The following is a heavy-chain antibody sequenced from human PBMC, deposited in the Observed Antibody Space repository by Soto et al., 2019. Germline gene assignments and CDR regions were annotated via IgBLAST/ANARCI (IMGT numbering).Heavy chain of an antibody. CDR2: INPNSGGT. CDR3: ARGLEWATVTLYYFDY. Sequence: ASVKVSCKASGYTFTGYYMHWVRQAPGQGLEWMGWINPNSGGTNYAQKFQGWVTMTRDTSISTAYMELSRLRSDDTAVYYCARGLEWATVTLYYFDYWGQGTLFTVSS. D-gene: IGHD4-17*01. CDR1: GYTFTGYY. V-gene: IGHV1-2*04. J-gene: IGHJ4*02.